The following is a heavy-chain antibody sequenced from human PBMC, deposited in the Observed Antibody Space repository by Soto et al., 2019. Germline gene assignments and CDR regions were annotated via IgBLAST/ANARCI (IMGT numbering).Heavy chain of an antibody. CDR3: ARKFAPEFFDS. Sequence: GESLKISCKASGYTFNNYWIAWVRQMAGKGLEWMGIIYPRDSDSKYGPAFEGQVTFSVDKSIDTAYLQWTSLEASDTAIYFCARKFAPEFFDSWGQGTLVTVSS. J-gene: IGHJ4*02. V-gene: IGHV5-51*01. D-gene: IGHD3-10*01. CDR1: GYTFNNYW. CDR2: IYPRDSDS.